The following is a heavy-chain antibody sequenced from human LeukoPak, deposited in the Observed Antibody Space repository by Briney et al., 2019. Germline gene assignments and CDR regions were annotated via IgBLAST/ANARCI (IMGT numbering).Heavy chain of an antibody. CDR3: ARDPNGNYVGAFDFQR. CDR2: ISGAGT. Sequence: GGSLRLSCAASGFTFRNYALTWVRQAPRRGLEWVSSISGAGTYYADSVKGRFSISRDNNKNRLYLQMSSLRAEDTAVYYCARDPNGNYVGAFDFQRWGQGTLVTVSS. D-gene: IGHD4-17*01. V-gene: IGHV3-23*01. J-gene: IGHJ1*01. CDR1: GFTFRNYA.